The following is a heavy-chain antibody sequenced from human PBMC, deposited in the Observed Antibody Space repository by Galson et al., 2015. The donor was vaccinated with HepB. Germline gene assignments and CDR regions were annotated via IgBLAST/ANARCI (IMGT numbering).Heavy chain of an antibody. CDR1: GFTFSNAW. CDR2: IKSKTDGGTT. D-gene: IGHD3-10*01. Sequence: SLRLSCAASGFTFSNAWMNWVRQAPGKGLEWVGRIKSKTDGGTTDYAAPVKGRFTISRDDSKNTLYLQMNSLKTEDTAVYYCTTGSRDMVRGVIADLFWGQGTLVTVSS. J-gene: IGHJ4*02. V-gene: IGHV3-15*07. CDR3: TTGSRDMVRGVIADLF.